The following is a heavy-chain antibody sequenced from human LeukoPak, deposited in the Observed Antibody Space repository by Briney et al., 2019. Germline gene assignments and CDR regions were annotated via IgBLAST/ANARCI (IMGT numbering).Heavy chain of an antibody. CDR2: IYHSGST. V-gene: IGHV4-38-2*01. D-gene: IGHD6-13*01. CDR1: GYSISSGYY. CDR3: ARAIALPPGIAAAGRIDY. Sequence: SETLSLTCAVSGYSISSGYYWGWIRQPPGKGLEWIGSIYHSGSTYYNPSLKSRVTISVDTSKNQFSLKLSSVTAADTAVYYCARAIALPPGIAAAGRIDYWGQGTLVTVSS. J-gene: IGHJ4*02.